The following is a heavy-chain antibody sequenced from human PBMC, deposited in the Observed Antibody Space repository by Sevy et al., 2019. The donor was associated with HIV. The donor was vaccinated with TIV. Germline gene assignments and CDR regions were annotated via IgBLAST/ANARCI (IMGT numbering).Heavy chain of an antibody. V-gene: IGHV4-61*01. CDR3: ARGDRLRGEYVQH. Sequence: SETLSLTCTVSGGSVSSGSYYWNWIRQPPGKGLEWIGHLYDSENIKYNPYLKSRVTISVDTSKNQFSLKLTSVTAAETAVYYCARGDRLRGEYVQHWGQGTLVTVSS. CDR2: LYDSENI. J-gene: IGHJ1*01. D-gene: IGHD3-16*01. CDR1: GGSVSSGSYY.